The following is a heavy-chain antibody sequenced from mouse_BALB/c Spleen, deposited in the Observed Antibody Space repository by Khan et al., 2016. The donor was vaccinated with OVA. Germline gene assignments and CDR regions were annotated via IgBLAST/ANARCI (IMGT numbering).Heavy chain of an antibody. Sequence: VRLQQSGAELVKPGASVKLSCTASGFNIKDTYIHWAKQRPEQGLEWIGRIDPANGNTKYDPKFQGKATITADTSSNTAYLQLSSLTSEDTAVYYCVRDYWDVFAYWGQGTLVTVSA. CDR1: GFNIKDTY. J-gene: IGHJ3*01. D-gene: IGHD4-1*01. V-gene: IGHV14-3*02. CDR2: IDPANGNT. CDR3: VRDYWDVFAY.